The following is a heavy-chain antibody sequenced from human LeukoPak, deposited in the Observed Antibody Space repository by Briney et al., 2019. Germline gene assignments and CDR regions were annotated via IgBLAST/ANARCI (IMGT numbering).Heavy chain of an antibody. CDR2: ISSSSSYI. D-gene: IGHD3-9*01. CDR1: GFTFSSYS. Sequence: GGSLRLSCAASGFTFSSYSMNWVRQAPGKGLEWVSSISSSSSYIYYADSVKGRFTISRDNAKNSLYLQMNSLRAEDTAVYYCARADVPASYYDILTGYQRARHYYGMDVWGQGTTVTVSS. J-gene: IGHJ6*02. V-gene: IGHV3-21*01. CDR3: ARADVPASYYDILTGYQRARHYYGMDV.